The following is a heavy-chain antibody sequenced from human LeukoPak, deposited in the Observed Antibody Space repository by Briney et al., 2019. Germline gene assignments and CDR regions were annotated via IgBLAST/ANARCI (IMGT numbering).Heavy chain of an antibody. J-gene: IGHJ4*02. CDR3: AAAYDSSGYYSFDY. CDR2: ISCSGGNT. CDR1: GFTFSSYA. Sequence: GGSLRLSCAASGFTFSSYAMSWPRHAPEKGLEWVSAISCSGGNTYHAPSEKRRFTISSDHSKNTLYPQMNSLRAEDTALYYVAAAYDSSGYYSFDYWGQGTLVTVSS. D-gene: IGHD3-22*01. V-gene: IGHV3-23*01.